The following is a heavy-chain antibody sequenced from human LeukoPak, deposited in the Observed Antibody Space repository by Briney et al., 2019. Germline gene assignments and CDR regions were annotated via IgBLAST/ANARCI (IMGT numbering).Heavy chain of an antibody. D-gene: IGHD3-10*01. Sequence: GGSLRLSCAASGFTFSSYSMNWVRQAPGKGLEWVSSISSSSSYIYYADSVKGRFTISRGNAKNSLYLQMNSLRAEDTAVYYCATNPKGSGNLDYWGQGTLVTVSS. CDR3: ATNPKGSGNLDY. J-gene: IGHJ4*02. V-gene: IGHV3-21*01. CDR1: GFTFSSYS. CDR2: ISSSSSYI.